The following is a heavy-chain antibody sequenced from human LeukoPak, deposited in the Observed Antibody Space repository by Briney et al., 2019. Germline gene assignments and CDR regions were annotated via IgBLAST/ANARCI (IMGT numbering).Heavy chain of an antibody. D-gene: IGHD1-26*01. CDR1: GFTLSTSW. CDR2: INPDGSEK. Sequence: GGSLRLACAVSGFTLSTSWMTWVRQAPGRWRERVAIINPDGSEKYYLESLKGRITISRDNAENSVHLQMNSLKAEDTAIYYCARDRAYSAFDYWGQGTLVTVSS. J-gene: IGHJ4*02. CDR3: ARDRAYSAFDY. V-gene: IGHV3-7*03.